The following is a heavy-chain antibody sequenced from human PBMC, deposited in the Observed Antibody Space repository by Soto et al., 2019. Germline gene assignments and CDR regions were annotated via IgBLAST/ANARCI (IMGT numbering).Heavy chain of an antibody. V-gene: IGHV4-31*03. CDR1: GVSISSGGYY. J-gene: IGHJ3*02. CDR2: IYYSGST. CDR3: ASLDI. Sequence: QVQLQESGPGLVKPSQTRSLTCTFSGVSISSGGYYWSWIRQHPGKGREWIGYIYYSGSTYYNPSSRTRVTIQVHTSKNQFSLKLRSVIAADTAVYYCASLDIWCQGTMVTVSS.